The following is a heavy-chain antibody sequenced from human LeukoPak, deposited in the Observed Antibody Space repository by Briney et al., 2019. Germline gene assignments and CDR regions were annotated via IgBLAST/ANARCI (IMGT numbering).Heavy chain of an antibody. Sequence: SETLSLTCTVSGGSISSYYWSWIRQPPGKGLEWIGYIYYSGSTNSNPSLKSRVTISVDTSKNQFSLKLSSVTAADTAVYYCARGAGFDPWGQGTLVTVSS. CDR2: IYYSGST. J-gene: IGHJ5*02. V-gene: IGHV4-59*01. CDR3: ARGAGFDP. D-gene: IGHD6-13*01. CDR1: GGSISSYY.